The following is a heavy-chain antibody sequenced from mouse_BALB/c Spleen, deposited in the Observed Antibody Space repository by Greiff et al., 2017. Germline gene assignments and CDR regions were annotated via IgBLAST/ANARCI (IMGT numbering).Heavy chain of an antibody. D-gene: IGHD3-2*02. CDR3: ARSGDRYFDV. Sequence: EVQLQQSGPELVKPGASVKISCKASGYSFTGYYMHWVKQSHVKSLEWIGRINPYNGATSYNQNFKDKASLTVDKSSSTAYMELHSLTSEDSAVYYCARSGDRYFDVWGAGTTVTVSS. V-gene: IGHV1-26*01. CDR2: INPYNGAT. J-gene: IGHJ1*01. CDR1: GYSFTGYY.